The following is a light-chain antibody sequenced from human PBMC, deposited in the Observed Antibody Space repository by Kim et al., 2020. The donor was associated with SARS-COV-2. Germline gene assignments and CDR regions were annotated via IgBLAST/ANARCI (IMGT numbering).Light chain of an antibody. J-gene: IGKJ1*01. CDR1: HSVVYTSNKKNY. CDR3: QKYYTSSRT. Sequence: TNNWKYSHSVVYTSNKKNYLAWYQQKPGQPPKLLMSRASTREPGVPDRLSGGGSETDFTLTISSLQTEDVSLYYSQKYYTSSRTFAQGIKV. CDR2: RAS. V-gene: IGKV4-1*01.